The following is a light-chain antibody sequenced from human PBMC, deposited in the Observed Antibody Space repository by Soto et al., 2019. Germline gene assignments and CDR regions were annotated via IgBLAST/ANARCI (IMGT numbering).Light chain of an antibody. CDR2: GAS. J-gene: IGKJ1*01. CDR1: QSVGSS. CDR3: QQYGFSLRT. Sequence: EIVMTQSPATLSVSPGERATLSCRASQSVGSSLSWYQQKPGQAPRLLFYGASNRATAIPDRFSGSGSGTDFTLTISRLEPEDFAVYYCQQYGFSLRTFGQGTKVDI. V-gene: IGKV3-20*01.